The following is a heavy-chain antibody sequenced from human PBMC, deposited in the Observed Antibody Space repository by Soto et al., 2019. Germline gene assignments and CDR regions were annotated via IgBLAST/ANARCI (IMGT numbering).Heavy chain of an antibody. CDR1: GDSVSSNSAA. D-gene: IGHD1-7*01. CDR2: TYYRSRWYN. Sequence: QVQLQESGPGLVKPSQTLSLTCAISGDSVSSNSAAWNWIRQSPSRGLEWLGRTYYRSRWYNDYAVPVRSRITVNADTSKNQFSLQLTSVTHEDTAVYYCAGTTSYQWYYMDVWGKGTTVTVSS. CDR3: AGTTSYQWYYMDV. V-gene: IGHV6-1*01. J-gene: IGHJ6*03.